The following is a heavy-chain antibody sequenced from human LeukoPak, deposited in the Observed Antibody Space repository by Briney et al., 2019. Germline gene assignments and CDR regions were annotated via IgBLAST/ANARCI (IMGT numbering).Heavy chain of an antibody. CDR1: GYTFDIYA. D-gene: IGHD2-2*01. CDR2: INAGNGKT. CDR3: ARGVWSSHNKEYFLDY. J-gene: IGHJ4*02. V-gene: IGHV1-3*01. Sequence: GASVKVSRKTSGYTFDIYAMNWVRQAPGQRPEWMGWINAGNGKTKYSQSFQGRVTITRDTSARTAYMELSSLRSEDTAVYYCARGVWSSHNKEYFLDYWGQGTPVTVSS.